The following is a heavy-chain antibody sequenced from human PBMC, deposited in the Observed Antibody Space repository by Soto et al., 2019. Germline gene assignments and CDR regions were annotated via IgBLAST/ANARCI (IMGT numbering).Heavy chain of an antibody. J-gene: IGHJ6*03. CDR1: GFTFSSYA. V-gene: IGHV3-21*01. D-gene: IGHD6-13*01. Sequence: GGSLRLSCAASGFTFSSYAMSWVRQAPGKGLEWVSSISSSSSYTYYADSVKGRFTISRDNAKNSLYLQMNSLRAEDTAVYYCARVRGQQLFPWYYYMDVWGKGTTVTVSS. CDR2: ISSSSSYT. CDR3: ARVRGQQLFPWYYYMDV.